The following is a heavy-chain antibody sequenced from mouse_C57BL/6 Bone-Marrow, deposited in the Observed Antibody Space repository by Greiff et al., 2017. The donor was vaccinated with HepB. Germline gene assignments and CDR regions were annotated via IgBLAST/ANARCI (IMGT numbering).Heavy chain of an antibody. J-gene: IGHJ3*01. Sequence: EVQRVESGGGLVKPGGSLKLSCAASGFTFSSYAMSWVRQTPEKRLEWVATISDGGSYTYYPDNVKGRFTISRDNAKNNLYLQMSHLKSEDTAMYYCAAAGFAYWGQGTLVTVSA. V-gene: IGHV5-4*01. CDR2: ISDGGSYT. CDR1: GFTFSSYA. CDR3: AAAGFAY.